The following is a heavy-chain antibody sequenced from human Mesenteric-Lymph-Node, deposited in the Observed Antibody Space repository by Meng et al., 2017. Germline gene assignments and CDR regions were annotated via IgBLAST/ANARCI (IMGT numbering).Heavy chain of an antibody. V-gene: IGHV3-7*01. Sequence: GGSLRLSCAASGFTLSGYWMNWIRQAPGKGLEWVANINPDGRYELYVDSVKGRFTISRDNVKNSLDLQMNSLRVKDTAMYYCVRNGGSGDYWGQGTLVTVSS. D-gene: IGHD3-10*01. CDR2: INPDGRYE. CDR1: GFTLSGYW. CDR3: VRNGGSGDY. J-gene: IGHJ4*02.